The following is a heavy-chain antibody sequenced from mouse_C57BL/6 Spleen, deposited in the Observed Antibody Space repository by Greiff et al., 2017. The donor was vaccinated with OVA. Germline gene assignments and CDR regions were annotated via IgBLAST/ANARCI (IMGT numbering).Heavy chain of an antibody. CDR1: GYTFTEYT. CDR3: ARHATYYYGSSSYWYCDV. CDR2: FYPGSGSI. D-gene: IGHD1-1*01. V-gene: IGHV1-62-2*01. Sequence: VQLQQSGAELVKPGASVKLSCKASGYTFTEYTIHWVKQRSGQGLEWIGWFYPGSGSIKYNEKFKDKATLTADKSSSTVYMELSRLTSEDSAVYFCARHATYYYGSSSYWYCDVWGTGTTVTVSS. J-gene: IGHJ1*03.